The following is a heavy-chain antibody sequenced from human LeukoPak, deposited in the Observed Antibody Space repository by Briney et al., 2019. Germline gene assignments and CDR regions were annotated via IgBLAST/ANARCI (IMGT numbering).Heavy chain of an antibody. CDR2: TRNKANSYTT. CDR1: GFTFSDHY. V-gene: IGHV3-72*01. J-gene: IGHJ4*02. Sequence: GGSLRLSCAASGFTFSDHYMDWVRQAPGKGLEWVGRTRNKANSYTTEYAASVKGRFTISRDNSKNSVYLQMNSLKTEDTAVYYCARSDSSGYTILDYWGQGTLVTVSS. CDR3: ARSDSSGYTILDY. D-gene: IGHD3-22*01.